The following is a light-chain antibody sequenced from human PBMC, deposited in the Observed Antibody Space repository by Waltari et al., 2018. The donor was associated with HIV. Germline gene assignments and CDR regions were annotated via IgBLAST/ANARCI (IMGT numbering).Light chain of an antibody. V-gene: IGLV2-14*01. CDR3: SSYTTRNTFV. CDR1: NSDVGAYNY. Sequence: QSALTQPASVSGSPGQSITISCTGTNSDVGAYNYVSWFQHHPGNSPKVMIVEVSNRPSGGSNRFSGSKSGNTASLIISVLQAEDEADYYCSSYTTRNTFVFGTVTKVTVL. J-gene: IGLJ1*01. CDR2: EVS.